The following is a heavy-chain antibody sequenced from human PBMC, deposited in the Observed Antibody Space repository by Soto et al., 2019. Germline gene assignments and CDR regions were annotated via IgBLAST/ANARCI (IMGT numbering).Heavy chain of an antibody. J-gene: IGHJ1*01. D-gene: IGHD2-8*01. V-gene: IGHV3-23*01. CDR1: GFTFSSYA. Sequence: GGSLRLSCAASGFTFSSYAMSWVRQAPGKGLEWVSAISGSGGSTYYADSVKGRFTISRDNSKNTLYLQMNSLRAEDTAVYYCASYPYSPVMVWYFQHWDQGTLVTVSS. CDR3: ASYPYSPVMVWYFQH. CDR2: ISGSGGST.